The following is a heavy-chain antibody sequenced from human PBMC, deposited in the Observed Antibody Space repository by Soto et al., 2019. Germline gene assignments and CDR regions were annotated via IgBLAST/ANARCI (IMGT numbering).Heavy chain of an antibody. CDR1: GYTFTSYG. J-gene: IGHJ3*02. CDR3: ARGAQRYNWNDDAFDI. D-gene: IGHD1-1*01. V-gene: IGHV1-18*01. Sequence: ASVKVSCKASGYTFTSYGISWVRQAPGQGLEWMGWISAYNGNTNYAQKLQGRVTMTTDTSTSTAYMELRSLRSDDTAVYYCARGAQRYNWNDDAFDIRGQGTMVTVSS. CDR2: ISAYNGNT.